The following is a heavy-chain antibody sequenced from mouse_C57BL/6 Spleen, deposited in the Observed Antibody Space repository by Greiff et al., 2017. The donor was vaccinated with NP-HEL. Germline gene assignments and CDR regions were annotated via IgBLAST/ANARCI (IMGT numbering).Heavy chain of an antibody. Sequence: EVQVVESGGGLVKPGGSLKLSCAASGFTFSSYAMSWVRQTPEKRLEWVATISDGGSYTYYPDNVKGRFTISRDNAKNNLYLQMSHLKSEDTAMYYCARDRDYDVGYYAMDYWGQGTSVTVSS. V-gene: IGHV5-4*01. J-gene: IGHJ4*01. CDR3: ARDRDYDVGYYAMDY. CDR2: ISDGGSYT. D-gene: IGHD2-4*01. CDR1: GFTFSSYA.